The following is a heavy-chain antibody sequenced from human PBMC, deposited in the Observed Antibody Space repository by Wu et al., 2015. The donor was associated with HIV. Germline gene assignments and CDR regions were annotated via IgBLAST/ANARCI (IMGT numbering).Heavy chain of an antibody. CDR3: ARDYYDSTGYSDYYFDY. V-gene: IGHV1-8*01. J-gene: IGHJ4*02. Sequence: QEQLVQSGPEVKPPGASVTVSCKASGYALTNFDVYWVRQSTGQGLEWVGWMNPQSGNTGYAENFQGRVTMTRDTSTRTVYMELSSLRSDDTAVYYCARDYYDSTGYSDYYFDYWGRGNAGHRLL. CDR1: GYALTNFD. CDR2: MNPQSGNT. D-gene: IGHD3-22*01.